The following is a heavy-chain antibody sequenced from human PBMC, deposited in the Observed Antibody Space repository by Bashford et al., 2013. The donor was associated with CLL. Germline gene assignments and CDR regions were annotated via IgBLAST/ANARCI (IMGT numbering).Heavy chain of an antibody. CDR2: TYYRSKWYN. D-gene: IGHD3-3*01. J-gene: IGHJ4*02. CDR3: ARDRYYDFWSGYYIFDY. Sequence: SQTLSLTCAISGDSVSSNSAAWNWIRQSPSRGLEWLGRTYYRSKWYNDYAVSVKSRITINPDTSKNQFSLQLNSATPEDTAVYYCARDRYYDFWSGYYIFDYWGQGTLVTVSS. CDR1: GDSVSSNSAA. V-gene: IGHV6-1*01.